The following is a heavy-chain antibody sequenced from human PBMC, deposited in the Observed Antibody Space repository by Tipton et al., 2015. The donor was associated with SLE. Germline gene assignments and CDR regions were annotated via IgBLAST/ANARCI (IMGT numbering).Heavy chain of an antibody. CDR1: GFRFSDYW. CDR2: ISSDGGGA. J-gene: IGHJ4*01. V-gene: IGHV3-74*01. Sequence: SLRLSCAASGFRFSDYWMHWVRQAPGKGLVWVSRISSDGGGADYADSVKGRFTISRDNAKNTVFLQMSSLRAEDTAVYYCARDLVPIGHIYYWGHGTLVTVSS. D-gene: IGHD2-21*01. CDR3: ARDLVPIGHIYY.